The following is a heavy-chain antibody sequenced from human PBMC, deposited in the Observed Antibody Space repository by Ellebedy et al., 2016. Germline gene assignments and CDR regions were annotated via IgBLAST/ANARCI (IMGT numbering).Heavy chain of an antibody. Sequence: GGSLRLSCAASGFTFSSYLMSWVRQAPGKGLEWVANIKQDGSEKYYVDSVKGRFTISRDNAKNSLYLQMNSLRAEDTAVYYCARGVGSGWFDPWGQGTLVTVSS. CDR3: ARGVGSGWFDP. J-gene: IGHJ5*02. CDR2: IKQDGSEK. CDR1: GFTFSSYL. V-gene: IGHV3-7*03. D-gene: IGHD2-15*01.